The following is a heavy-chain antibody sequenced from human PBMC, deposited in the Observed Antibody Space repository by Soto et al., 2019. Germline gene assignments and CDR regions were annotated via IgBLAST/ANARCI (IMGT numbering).Heavy chain of an antibody. D-gene: IGHD5-12*01. Sequence: QVQLVQSGAEVRKPGASVTVSCRSSGDSFNDYYIHWVRQAPGQGFEWMGWINPNGGVTKYAQKFQGWVSMTRDTSIMTVYMQRSRLRSDDTAVYYCARESGGATATLDYYYFYMDVWGTGTTVTVSS. J-gene: IGHJ6*03. CDR3: ARESGGATATLDYYYFYMDV. V-gene: IGHV1-2*04. CDR2: INPNGGVT. CDR1: GDSFNDYY.